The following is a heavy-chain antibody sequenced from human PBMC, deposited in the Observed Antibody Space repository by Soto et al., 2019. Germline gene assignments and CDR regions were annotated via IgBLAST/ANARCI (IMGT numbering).Heavy chain of an antibody. CDR3: ASSVPASSTTAYYFDY. V-gene: IGHV3-30-3*01. J-gene: IGHJ4*02. CDR2: ISYDGSNK. D-gene: IGHD4-17*01. CDR1: GFTFSSYA. Sequence: QVQLVESGGGVVQPGRSLRLSCAASGFTFSSYAMHWVPQAPGKGLEWVAVISYDGSNKYYADSVKGRFTISRDNSKNPLYLQMNSLRAEDTAVYYCASSVPASSTTAYYFDYWGQGTLVTVSS.